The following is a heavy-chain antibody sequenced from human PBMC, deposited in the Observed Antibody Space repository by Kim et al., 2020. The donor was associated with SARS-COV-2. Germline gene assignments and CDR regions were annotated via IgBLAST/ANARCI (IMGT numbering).Heavy chain of an antibody. D-gene: IGHD6-13*01. V-gene: IGHV3-23*01. CDR3: ARDHGDGSGWFPFDY. CDR1: GFTFSTFA. Sequence: GGSLRLSCAASGFTFSTFAMTWVRQAPGKGLEWVSGISASGDHTYYTDSVKGRFTISRDNSKNTLFLQLNGLRAEDTAEYYCARDHGDGSGWFPFDYWGRGTLVTVSS. J-gene: IGHJ4*02. CDR2: ISASGDHT.